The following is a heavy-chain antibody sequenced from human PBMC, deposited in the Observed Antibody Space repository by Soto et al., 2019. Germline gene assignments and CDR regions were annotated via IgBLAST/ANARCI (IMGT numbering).Heavy chain of an antibody. CDR1: GFTFSNYW. J-gene: IGHJ6*02. V-gene: IGHV3-7*01. Sequence: EVQLVASGGGWVQPGGSLRLSCAASGFTFSNYWMSWVRQAPVKGLEWVGNIKQDGSEKNYVDFVEGRFTISRDNAENSLYLQVNSLRVEDTAVYYCARIASTGRGWDVWGQGTTVVVSS. CDR2: IKQDGSEK. CDR3: ARIASTGRGWDV. D-gene: IGHD6-13*01.